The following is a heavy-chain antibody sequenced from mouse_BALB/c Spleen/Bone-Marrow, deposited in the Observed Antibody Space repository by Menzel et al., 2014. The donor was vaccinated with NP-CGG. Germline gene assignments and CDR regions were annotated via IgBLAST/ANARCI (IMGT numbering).Heavy chain of an antibody. CDR1: GFSLTSYG. Sequence: VMLVESGPGLVAPSQSLSIICIVSGFSLTSYGVHWVRQPPGKGLEWLGVIWAGGSTNYNSALMSRLSISKDNSKSQVFLKMNSLQTDDTAMYYCARASTYYGNYIDYWGQGTTLTVSS. CDR3: ARASTYYGNYIDY. CDR2: IWAGGST. D-gene: IGHD2-10*01. V-gene: IGHV2-9*02. J-gene: IGHJ2*01.